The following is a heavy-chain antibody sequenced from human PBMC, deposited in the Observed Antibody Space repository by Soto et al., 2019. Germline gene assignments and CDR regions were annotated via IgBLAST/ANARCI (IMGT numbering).Heavy chain of an antibody. Sequence: PGGSLRLSCAASGFTFSRHNMNWVRQAPGKGLEWVSFITSSSNYIYYADSVKGRFTITRDTSASTAYMELSSLRSEDTAVYYCARDPGYSYGYNWGQGTLVTVSS. CDR3: ARDPGYSYGYN. V-gene: IGHV3-21*01. CDR2: ITSSSNYI. D-gene: IGHD5-18*01. CDR1: GFTFSRHN. J-gene: IGHJ4*02.